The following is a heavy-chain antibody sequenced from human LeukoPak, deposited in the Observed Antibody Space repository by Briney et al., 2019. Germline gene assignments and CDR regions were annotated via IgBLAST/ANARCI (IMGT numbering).Heavy chain of an antibody. D-gene: IGHD1-26*01. CDR3: ARGPPNSGSYHTD. CDR1: GFTFSSYW. V-gene: IGHV3-74*01. CDR2: VNSDGSSA. J-gene: IGHJ4*02. Sequence: PGGSLRLSCAASGFTFSSYWMHWVRQAPGKGLVWVSCVNSDGSSATYADSVKGRFTISRDNAKNTLHLQMSSLRAEDTAVYYCARGPPNSGSYHTDWGQGTLVTVSS.